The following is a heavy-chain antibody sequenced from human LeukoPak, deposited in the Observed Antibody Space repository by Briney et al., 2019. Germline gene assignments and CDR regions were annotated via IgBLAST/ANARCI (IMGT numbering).Heavy chain of an antibody. J-gene: IGHJ5*01. D-gene: IGHD1-1*01. Sequence: GASVKVSCKASGYTFTSYSMHWVRQAPGQGPAWIGMINPSRDSTMQAQKIERRVTMTMHTPTNRVYMALSSLRYEDTAVFYCARQGTGPFDFWGQGTLVTVYS. CDR1: GYTFTSYS. CDR2: INPSRDST. V-gene: IGHV1-46*01. CDR3: ARQGTGPFDF.